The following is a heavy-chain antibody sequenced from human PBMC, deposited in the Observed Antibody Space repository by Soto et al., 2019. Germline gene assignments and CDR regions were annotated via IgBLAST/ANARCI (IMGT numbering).Heavy chain of an antibody. D-gene: IGHD3-22*01. CDR1: GGSFSGYD. Sequence: SGTLSLTCAVYGGSFSGYDWSWIRQPPGKGLEWIGEINHSGSTNYNPSLKSRVTISVDTSKNQFSLKLSSVTAADTAVYYCARAPADSSGYYTGGVAFDIWGQGTMVTVSS. CDR3: ARAPADSSGYYTGGVAFDI. CDR2: INHSGST. V-gene: IGHV4-34*01. J-gene: IGHJ3*02.